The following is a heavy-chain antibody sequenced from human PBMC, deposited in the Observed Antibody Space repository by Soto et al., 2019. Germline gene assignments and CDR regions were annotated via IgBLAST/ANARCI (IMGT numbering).Heavy chain of an antibody. CDR3: AHALLYCTGGSCSTWFDS. Sequence: QITLKESGPTLVKPRQTLTLTCTFSGFSLSTHGVGVGWVRQPAGKALEWLALIYWDDDKRYSASLNSRLTITKDTSKNQVVLTMTNMDPVDTATYYCAHALLYCTGGSCSTWFDSWGQGTLVTVSS. V-gene: IGHV2-5*02. CDR2: IYWDDDK. CDR1: GFSLSTHGVG. D-gene: IGHD2-15*01. J-gene: IGHJ5*01.